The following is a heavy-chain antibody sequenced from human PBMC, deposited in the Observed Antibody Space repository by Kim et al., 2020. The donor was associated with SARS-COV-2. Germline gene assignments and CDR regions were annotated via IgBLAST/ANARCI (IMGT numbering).Heavy chain of an antibody. V-gene: IGHV3-11*01. CDR2: ISSSGSTI. Sequence: GGSLRLSCAASGFTFSDYYMSWIRQAPGKGLEWVSYISSSGSTIYYADSVKGRFTISRDNAKNSLYLQMNSLRAEDTAVYYCARDLYYDILTGPINNWFDPWGQGTLVTVSS. J-gene: IGHJ5*02. CDR3: ARDLYYDILTGPINNWFDP. D-gene: IGHD3-9*01. CDR1: GFTFSDYY.